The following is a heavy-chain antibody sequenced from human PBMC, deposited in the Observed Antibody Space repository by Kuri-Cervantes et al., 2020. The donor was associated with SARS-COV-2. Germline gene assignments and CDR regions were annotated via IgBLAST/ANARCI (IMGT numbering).Heavy chain of an antibody. D-gene: IGHD3-16*01. V-gene: IGHV3-13*05. CDR3: ARVSWGGDGFDI. CDR1: GFTFSSHD. J-gene: IGHJ3*02. Sequence: GGSLRLSCVASGFTFSSHDMHWVRQPTGKGLEWVSGIATAGDPYFAASVTGRFTISRENAKNSLYLQMDSLRAGDTAVHYCARVSWGGDGFDIWGQGTMVTVSS. CDR2: IATAGDP.